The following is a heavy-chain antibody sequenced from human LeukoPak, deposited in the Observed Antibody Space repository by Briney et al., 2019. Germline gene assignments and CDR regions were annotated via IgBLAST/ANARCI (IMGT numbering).Heavy chain of an antibody. Sequence: SETLSLTCTVSGVSISSNSYYWVWIRQPPGKGLEWIGSIYYSGSTYYNPSLKSRVTITVDTSKNQFSLKLNSVTAADTAVYYCARGGSDGFDPWGQGTLVTVSS. CDR2: IYYSGST. CDR1: GVSISSNSYY. D-gene: IGHD3-16*01. V-gene: IGHV4-39*07. J-gene: IGHJ5*02. CDR3: ARGGSDGFDP.